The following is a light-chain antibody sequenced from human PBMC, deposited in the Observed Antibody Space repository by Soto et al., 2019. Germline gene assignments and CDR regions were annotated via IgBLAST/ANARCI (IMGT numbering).Light chain of an antibody. CDR3: QQHGISHIT. V-gene: IGKV3-20*01. CDR1: QNINNNY. J-gene: IGKJ5*01. Sequence: LSQSPGTLSLYPGGSATLSCRASQNINNNYLAWYQHKPGQAPRLLMYDASLRATGVPDRFSGSGSGTDFTLTITRLEPDDSAVYYCQQHGISHITFGQGRRLEI. CDR2: DAS.